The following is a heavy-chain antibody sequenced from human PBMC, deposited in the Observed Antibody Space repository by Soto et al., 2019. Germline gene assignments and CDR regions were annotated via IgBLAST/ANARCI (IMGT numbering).Heavy chain of an antibody. Sequence: QLQLQESGPGLVKPSETLSLTCTVSGDSISSSTYFWGWLRQPPGKGLEWIGSIYYSGSTYYNPSLKSRVTISVDTSKNYCSLKLSSVTAAATAVYYCARHLGDCYFDYWGQGTLVTVSS. V-gene: IGHV4-39*01. D-gene: IGHD2-21*02. CDR3: ARHLGDCYFDY. J-gene: IGHJ4*02. CDR2: IYYSGST. CDR1: GDSISSSTYF.